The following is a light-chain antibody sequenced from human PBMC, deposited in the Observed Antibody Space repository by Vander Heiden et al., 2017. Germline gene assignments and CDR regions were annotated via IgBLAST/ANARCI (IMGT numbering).Light chain of an antibody. CDR2: GAS. Sequence: EIVMTQPPATLSVSPGEGATLSCRATQSVNSNLAWYQQKPGQAPRLLIYGASTRATGIPARFSGSGSGTEFTLTINSLQSEDFAFYYCQQDNNWPRTFGQGTKVEIK. CDR1: QSVNSN. V-gene: IGKV3-15*01. J-gene: IGKJ1*01. CDR3: QQDNNWPRT.